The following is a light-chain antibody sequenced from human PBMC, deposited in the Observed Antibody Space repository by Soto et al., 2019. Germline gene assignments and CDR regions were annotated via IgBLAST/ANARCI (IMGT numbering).Light chain of an antibody. V-gene: IGLV2-14*01. CDR1: SSDVGGYNY. CDR3: SSYTRSSTPV. J-gene: IGLJ2*01. Sequence: QSVLTQPASVSGSPGQSITISCTGTSSDVGGYNYVSWYQQHPGKAPKLMIYVVSNRPSGVSNRFSGSKSGNTASLTISGLQAEDEADYYCSSYTRSSTPVFGGGTKLTVL. CDR2: VVS.